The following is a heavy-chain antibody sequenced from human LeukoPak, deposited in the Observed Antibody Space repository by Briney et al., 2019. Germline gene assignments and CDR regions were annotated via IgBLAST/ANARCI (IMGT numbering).Heavy chain of an antibody. J-gene: IGHJ4*02. CDR2: ISADGGST. CDR3: AKESGKFDY. V-gene: IGHV3-43*02. CDR1: GLNFDDSA. Sequence: GGSLRLSCVASGLNFDDSAMHWARHAPGKGLEWVSLISADGGSTFSADSVKGRFSISRDNSKNSLYLQMNSLRSEDTAMYYCAKESGKFDYWGQGTLVAVSS.